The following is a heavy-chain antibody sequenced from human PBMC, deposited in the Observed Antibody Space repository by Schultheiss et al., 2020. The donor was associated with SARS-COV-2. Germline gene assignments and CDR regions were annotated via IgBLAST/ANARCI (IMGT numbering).Heavy chain of an antibody. J-gene: IGHJ5*02. V-gene: IGHV3-48*03. D-gene: IGHD3-10*01. CDR1: GFTFSSYE. CDR3: ARLGEVLWFGDSGNWFDP. Sequence: GGSLRLSCAASGFTFSSYEMNWVRQAPGKGLEWVSYISSSDDTIYYADSVKGRFTISRDNAKNSLYLQMNSLRAENTAVYYCARLGEVLWFGDSGNWFDPWGQGTLVTVSS. CDR2: ISSSDDTI.